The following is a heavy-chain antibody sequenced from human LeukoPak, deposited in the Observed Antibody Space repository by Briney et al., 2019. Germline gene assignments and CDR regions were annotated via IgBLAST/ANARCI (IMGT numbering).Heavy chain of an antibody. CDR3: AKEGLVDIEYYYYMDV. J-gene: IGHJ6*03. V-gene: IGHV3-23*01. CDR1: GFTFSSYA. D-gene: IGHD2-2*03. Sequence: GGSLRLSCAASGFTFSSYAMSWVRQAPGKGLEWVSAISGSGGSTYYADSVKGRFTISRDNSKNTLYLQMNSLRAEDTAVYYCAKEGLVDIEYYYYMDVWGKGTTVTVSS. CDR2: ISGSGGST.